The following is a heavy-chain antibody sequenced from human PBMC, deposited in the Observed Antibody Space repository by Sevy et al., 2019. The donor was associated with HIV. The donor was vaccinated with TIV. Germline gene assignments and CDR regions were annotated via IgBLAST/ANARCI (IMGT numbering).Heavy chain of an antibody. D-gene: IGHD2-15*01. CDR2: FDPEDGET. CDR3: ATGLPGEYVDCSSCYSDYFAY. V-gene: IGHV1-24*01. J-gene: IGHJ4*02. Sequence: ASVKVSCKVSGYTLIEFSMHWVRQAPGKGLEWMGGFDPEDGETIYAQRCQGRVTMTEDTSTDTAYMELRSLRSEDTAVYYCATGLPGEYVDCSSCYSDYFAYWGQGTLVTVSS. CDR1: GYTLIEFS.